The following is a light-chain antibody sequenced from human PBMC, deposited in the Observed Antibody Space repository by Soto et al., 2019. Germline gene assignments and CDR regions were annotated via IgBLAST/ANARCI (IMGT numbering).Light chain of an antibody. V-gene: IGLV1-44*01. J-gene: IGLJ3*02. CDR2: NNN. Sequence: QSVLTQPPSASGTPGQRVTISCSGGNSNIGTYTVNWYQQLPGTAPKLLIYNNNERPSGVPDRFSGSESGTSASLAISGLQSEDEADYYRAAWDDSLTGRVFGGGTKVTVL. CDR1: NSNIGTYT. CDR3: AAWDDSLTGRV.